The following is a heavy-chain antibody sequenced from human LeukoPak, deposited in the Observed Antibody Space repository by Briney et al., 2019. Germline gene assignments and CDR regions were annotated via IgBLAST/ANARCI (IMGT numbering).Heavy chain of an antibody. D-gene: IGHD2-2*01. CDR2: ISSSSSYT. Sequence: GGSLRLSCAASGFTFSDYYMSWIRQAPGKGLEWVSYISSSSSYTNYADSVKGRFTISRDNAENSLYLQMNSLRAEDTAVYYCARRYCSSTSCTLDYWGQGTLVTVSS. CDR3: ARRYCSSTSCTLDY. V-gene: IGHV3-11*06. CDR1: GFTFSDYY. J-gene: IGHJ4*02.